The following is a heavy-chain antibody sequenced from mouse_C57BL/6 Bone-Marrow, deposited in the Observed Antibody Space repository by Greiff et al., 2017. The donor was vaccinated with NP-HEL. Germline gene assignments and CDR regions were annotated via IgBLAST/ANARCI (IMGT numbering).Heavy chain of an antibody. CDR2: IHPNSGST. V-gene: IGHV1-64*01. CDR1: GYTFTSYW. J-gene: IGHJ3*01. Sequence: QVQLQQSGAELVKPGASVKLSCKASGYTFTSYWMHWVKQRPGQGLEWIGMIHPNSGSTNYNEKFKSKATLTVDKSSSTAYMQLSSLTSEDSAVYYCARAHYYGSSYPFAYWGQGTLVTVSA. D-gene: IGHD1-1*01. CDR3: ARAHYYGSSYPFAY.